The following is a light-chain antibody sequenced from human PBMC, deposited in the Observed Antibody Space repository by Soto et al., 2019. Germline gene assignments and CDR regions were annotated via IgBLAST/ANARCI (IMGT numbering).Light chain of an antibody. CDR1: HRVSSY. CDR2: GTS. J-gene: IGKJ4*01. CDR3: QQYNNWPLT. Sequence: EIVMTQSPATLPVSPGERATLSCRASHRVSSYLAWYQQKPGQAPRLLIYGTSTRATGIPARFSGSGSGTEFTLTITSLQSEDFAVYYCQQYNNWPLTFGGGTKVDIK. V-gene: IGKV3-15*01.